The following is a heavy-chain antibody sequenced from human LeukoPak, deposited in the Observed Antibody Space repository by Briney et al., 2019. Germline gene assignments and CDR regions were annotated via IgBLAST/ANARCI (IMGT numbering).Heavy chain of an antibody. V-gene: IGHV1-3*01. Sequence: ASVKVSCKASGYTFTSYAMHWARQAPGQRLEWMGWINAGNGNTKYSQKFQGRVTITRDTSASTAYMELSSLRSEDTAVYYCARAYGDYRYYYYGMDVWGQGTTVTVSS. CDR1: GYTFTSYA. J-gene: IGHJ6*02. D-gene: IGHD4-17*01. CDR3: ARAYGDYRYYYYGMDV. CDR2: INAGNGNT.